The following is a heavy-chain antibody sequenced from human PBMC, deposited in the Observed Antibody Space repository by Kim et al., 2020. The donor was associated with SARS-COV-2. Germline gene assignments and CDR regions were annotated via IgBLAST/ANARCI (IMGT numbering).Heavy chain of an antibody. CDR1: GGSFSGYY. V-gene: IGHV4-34*01. Sequence: SETLSLTCAVYGGSFSGYYWSWIRQPPGKGLEWIGEINHSGSTNYNPSLKSRVTISVDTSKNQFSLKLSSVTAADTAVYYCARSRGWYYSWFDPWGQGTL. J-gene: IGHJ5*02. CDR3: ARSRGWYYSWFDP. D-gene: IGHD6-19*01. CDR2: INHSGST.